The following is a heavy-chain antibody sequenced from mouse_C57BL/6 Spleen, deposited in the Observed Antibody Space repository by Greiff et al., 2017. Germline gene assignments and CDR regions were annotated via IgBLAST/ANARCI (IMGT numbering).Heavy chain of an antibody. CDR2: IDPANGNT. Sequence: VQLQQSVAELVRPGASVKLSCTASGFNIKNTYMPWVKQRPEQGLEWIGRIDPANGNTKYAPKFQGKATITADTSSNTAYLQLSSLTSEDTALYYCASEMASWFAYWGQGTLVTVSA. V-gene: IGHV14-3*01. CDR3: ASEMASWFAY. J-gene: IGHJ3*01. CDR1: GFNIKNTY. D-gene: IGHD2-3*01.